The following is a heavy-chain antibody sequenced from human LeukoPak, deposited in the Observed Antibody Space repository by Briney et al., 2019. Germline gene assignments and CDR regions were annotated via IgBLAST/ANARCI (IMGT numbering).Heavy chain of an antibody. J-gene: IGHJ4*02. Sequence: GESLKISCQASGYSFNTYWIGWVRQMPGKGLEWMGIINPGDSDPRYSPSFQGRATISADRSISTAYLQWSSLKASDTAMYYCARHGVGSSWFGFDFWGQGALVTVSS. CDR2: INPGDSDP. D-gene: IGHD6-13*01. CDR1: GYSFNTYW. V-gene: IGHV5-51*01. CDR3: ARHGVGSSWFGFDF.